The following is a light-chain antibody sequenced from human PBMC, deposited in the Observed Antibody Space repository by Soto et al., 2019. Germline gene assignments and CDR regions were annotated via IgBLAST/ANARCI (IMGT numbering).Light chain of an antibody. CDR1: QSVSSNY. Sequence: EIVLTQSPGTLSLSLGERATLSCRASQSVSSNYLAWYQQKPGQAPRLLIYATSSRATGIPDRFSGSGSGTDFTLTISRLEPEDFAVYYCQQYGNSPRYSFGQGTKVEIK. J-gene: IGKJ2*03. CDR3: QQYGNSPRYS. CDR2: ATS. V-gene: IGKV3-20*01.